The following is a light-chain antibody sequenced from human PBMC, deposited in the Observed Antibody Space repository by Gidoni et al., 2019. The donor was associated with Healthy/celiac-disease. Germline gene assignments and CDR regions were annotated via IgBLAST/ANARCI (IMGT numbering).Light chain of an antibody. CDR3: QQYGSSSCS. V-gene: IGKV3-20*01. Sequence: EIVLTQSPGTLSLSPGERATLSCRASQSVSSSYLAWYQQKPDQAPRLLIYGASSRATGIPDRFSGSGSGTDFTLTISRLEPEDFAVYYCQQYGSSSCSFXQXTKLEIK. CDR2: GAS. J-gene: IGKJ2*04. CDR1: QSVSSSY.